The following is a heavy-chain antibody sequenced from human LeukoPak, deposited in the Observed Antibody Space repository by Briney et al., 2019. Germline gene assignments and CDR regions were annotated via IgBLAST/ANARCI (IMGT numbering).Heavy chain of an antibody. D-gene: IGHD2-2*03. J-gene: IGHJ4*02. Sequence: GGSLRLSCAASAFRFSSFAMTWVRQAPGKGLEWVSGIHGNGETTYYADSVKGRFTISRDNSRELLYLQMNSLRVEDTAVYYCARVDIRVDWGQGTLVTVSS. CDR3: ARVDIRVD. V-gene: IGHV3-23*01. CDR2: IHGNGETT. CDR1: AFRFSSFA.